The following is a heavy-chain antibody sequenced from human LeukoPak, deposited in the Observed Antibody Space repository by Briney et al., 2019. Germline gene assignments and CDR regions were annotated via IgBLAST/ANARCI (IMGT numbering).Heavy chain of an antibody. V-gene: IGHV4-4*02. D-gene: IGHD2-8*01. CDR3: SRENGAFSPFGY. Sequence: SETLSLTCGVSGGSISNTNWWSWVRQPPGQGLEWIGEISLTGLTHYTPSLESRVTVSLDKSKNQPSLNLTSVTAADTAVYYCSRENGAFSPFGYWGQGILVT. CDR1: GGSISNTNW. J-gene: IGHJ4*02. CDR2: ISLTGLT.